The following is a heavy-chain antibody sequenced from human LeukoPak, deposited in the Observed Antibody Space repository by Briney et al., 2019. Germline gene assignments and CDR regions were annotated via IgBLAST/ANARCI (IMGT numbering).Heavy chain of an antibody. CDR2: INPNSGGT. CDR3: ARSVVPAAISWNKPADDAFDI. CDR1: GYTFTGYY. V-gene: IGHV1-2*02. D-gene: IGHD2-2*01. J-gene: IGHJ3*02. Sequence: GASVKVSCKASGYTFTGYYMHWVRQAPGQGLEWMGWINPNSGGTNYAQKFQGRVTMTRDTSISTAYMELSRLRSDDTAVYYCARSVVPAAISWNKPADDAFDIWGQGTMVTVSS.